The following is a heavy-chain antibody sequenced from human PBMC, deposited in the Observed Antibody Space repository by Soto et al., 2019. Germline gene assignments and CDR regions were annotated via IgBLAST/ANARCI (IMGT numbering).Heavy chain of an antibody. Sequence: SVKVACKASGYTFPGYGISWVRQAPGQGLEWMGWISAYNGNTNYGQMRQGRVTMTTDTSTSTAYMQLRSLRSDDTAVYYCAIIRDGDNAGRWCDPWGQGTLVTVSS. V-gene: IGHV1-18*04. CDR1: GYTFPGYG. CDR2: ISAYNGNT. J-gene: IGHJ5*02. D-gene: IGHD4-17*01. CDR3: AIIRDGDNAGRWCDP.